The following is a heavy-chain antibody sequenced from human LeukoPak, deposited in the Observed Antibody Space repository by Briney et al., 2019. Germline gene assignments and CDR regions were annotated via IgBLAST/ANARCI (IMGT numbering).Heavy chain of an antibody. D-gene: IGHD4-23*01. V-gene: IGHV3-21*01. CDR3: ARGGVTPHYWYFDL. CDR1: GFTFSSYS. CDR2: ITSSSSHV. J-gene: IGHJ2*01. Sequence: PGGSLRLSCAASGFTFSSYSMNWARQAPGTGLEWVSSITSSSSHVYYADSVKGRFTISRDNAKNSLYLQMNSLRAEDTAVYYCARGGVTPHYWYFDLWGRGTLVTVSS.